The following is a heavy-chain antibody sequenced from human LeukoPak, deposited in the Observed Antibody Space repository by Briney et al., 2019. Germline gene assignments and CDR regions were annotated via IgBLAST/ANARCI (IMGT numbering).Heavy chain of an antibody. CDR3: ARFYVDSSGFSSYYFDS. V-gene: IGHV4-34*01. J-gene: IGHJ4*02. D-gene: IGHD3-22*01. CDR1: GGSFCENS. Sequence: PSETLSLTCAVSGGSFCENSWAWIRQPPGKGLEWIGDIDHTGSTNSSPSLQSRVTMSVDTSKDQFSLKLTSVTAADTAMYYCARFYVDSSGFSSYYFDSWSQGTLVTVSS. CDR2: IDHTGST.